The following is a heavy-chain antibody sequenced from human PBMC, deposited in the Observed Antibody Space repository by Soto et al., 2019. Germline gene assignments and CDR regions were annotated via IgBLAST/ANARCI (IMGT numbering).Heavy chain of an antibody. CDR3: AHKGYGDYPLDYWGQGTLVTVSSGKVWGAAVGLFDY. D-gene: IGHD4-17*01. Sequence: SGPTLVNPTQTLALTCTFSGFSLSTSGVGVGWIRQPPGKALEWLAVIYWDDSKHYSPSLESRLTITKDTSKNQVVLTMTNMDPVDTATYYCAHKGYGDYPLDYWGQGTLVTVSSGKVWGAAVGLFDYWGQGTLVTVSS. CDR2: IYWDDSK. CDR1: GFSLSTSGVG. V-gene: IGHV2-5*02. J-gene: IGHJ4*02.